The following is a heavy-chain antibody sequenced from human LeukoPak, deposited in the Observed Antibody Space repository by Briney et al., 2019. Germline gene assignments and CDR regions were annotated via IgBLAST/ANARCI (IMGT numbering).Heavy chain of an antibody. CDR3: ARDEYFDP. V-gene: IGHV4-59*01. CDR2: IYYSGST. CDR1: GASISSYY. J-gene: IGHJ5*02. Sequence: SETLSLTCTVSGASISSYYWSWIRQPPGKGLEWIGYIYYSGSTNYNPFLKSRITISVDTSKNQFSLKLSSVTAADTAVYYCARDEYFDPWGQGTLVTVSS. D-gene: IGHD2-2*01.